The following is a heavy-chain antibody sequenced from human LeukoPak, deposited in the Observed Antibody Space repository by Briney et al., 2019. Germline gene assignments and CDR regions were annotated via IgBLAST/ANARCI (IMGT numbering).Heavy chain of an antibody. CDR1: GYTFTNYA. D-gene: IGHD2-21*02. CDR2: INPNSGGT. CDR3: ARYIVVVTATGDNNWFDP. Sequence: ASVKVSCKASGYTFTNYALHWVRQAPGQRLEWMGWINPNSGGTNYAQKFQGRVTMTRDTSISTAYMELSRLRSDDTAVYYCARYIVVVTATGDNNWFDPWGQGTLVTVSS. J-gene: IGHJ5*02. V-gene: IGHV1-2*02.